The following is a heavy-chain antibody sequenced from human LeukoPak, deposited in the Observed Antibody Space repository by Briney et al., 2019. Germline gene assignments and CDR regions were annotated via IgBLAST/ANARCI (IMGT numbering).Heavy chain of an antibody. Sequence: PSHTLSLTCDVSGGSTSGYFWSWIRQPPGKGPEWIGEINHSGSTKYIPSLKSRLTISVDTSKNQFSLKLTSMTAADTAVYYCARVDGFGESPLDAFDVWGQGTMVTVSS. CDR2: INHSGST. J-gene: IGHJ3*01. D-gene: IGHD3-10*01. CDR3: ARVDGFGESPLDAFDV. CDR1: GGSTSGYF. V-gene: IGHV4-34*01.